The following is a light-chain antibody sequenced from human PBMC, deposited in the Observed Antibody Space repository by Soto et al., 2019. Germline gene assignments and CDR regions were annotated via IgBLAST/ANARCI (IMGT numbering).Light chain of an antibody. J-gene: IGLJ1*01. CDR2: GNS. CDR3: QSYDSGLSYV. Sequence: QSVLTQPPSVSGAPGQRVTISCTGSSSNIGAGYDVHWYQQLPGTAPKLIIYGNSNRPSGVPDRFSGSKSGTSASLAITGLQAEDEADYYCQSYDSGLSYVFGTGTKLTVL. CDR1: SSNIGAGYD. V-gene: IGLV1-40*01.